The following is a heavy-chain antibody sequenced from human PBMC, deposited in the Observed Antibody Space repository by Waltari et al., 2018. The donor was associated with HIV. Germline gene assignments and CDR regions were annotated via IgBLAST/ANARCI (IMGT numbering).Heavy chain of an antibody. J-gene: IGHJ4*02. V-gene: IGHV3-7*03. CDR2: IKEDGTEK. CDR3: ATGRALDY. Sequence: EVQLVESGGDLVQHGGSLRLSCAASGFLFSNFWINWVRQAPGKGLEWVANIKEDGTEKYYADSVRGRFTIFRDSSKNSFYLQLNSLRAEDTAVYYCATGRALDYWGQGTLVTVSS. CDR1: GFLFSNFW.